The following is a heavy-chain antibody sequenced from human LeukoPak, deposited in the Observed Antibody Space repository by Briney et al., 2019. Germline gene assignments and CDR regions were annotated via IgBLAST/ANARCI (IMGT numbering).Heavy chain of an antibody. CDR1: GFPFSNSW. J-gene: IGHJ6*04. CDR3: AGGNSMDV. Sequence: PGGSLRLSCAVSGFPFSNSWMYWVRQAPGKGPEGVANINKDGGGISYVDSVKGRFIISRDNARNSLYLQMNSLRVEDTAAYFCAGGNSMDVWGKGTAVTVSS. V-gene: IGHV3-7*03. CDR2: INKDGGGI. D-gene: IGHD1/OR15-1a*01.